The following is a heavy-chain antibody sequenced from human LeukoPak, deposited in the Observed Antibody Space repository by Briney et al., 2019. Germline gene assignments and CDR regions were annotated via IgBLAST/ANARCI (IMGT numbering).Heavy chain of an antibody. D-gene: IGHD6-6*01. Sequence: RTSQTLSLTCTVSGGSISSGDYYWSWIRQPPGKGLEWIGEINHSGSTNYNPSLKSRVTISVDTSKNQFSLKLSSVTAADTAVYYCARLLYSSSSGGDYWGQGTLVTVSS. J-gene: IGHJ4*02. CDR3: ARLLYSSSSGGDY. V-gene: IGHV4-30-4*08. CDR2: INHSGST. CDR1: GGSISSGDYY.